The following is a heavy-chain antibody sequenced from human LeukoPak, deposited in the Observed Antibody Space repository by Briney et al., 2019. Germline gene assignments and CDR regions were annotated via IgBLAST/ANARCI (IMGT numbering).Heavy chain of an antibody. CDR2: INPNSGGT. CDR1: GYTFTGYY. V-gene: IGHV1-2*02. CDR3: ARGHSYGYNVDY. J-gene: IGHJ4*02. D-gene: IGHD5-18*01. Sequence: ASVKVSCKASGYTFTGYYMHWVRQAPGQGLEWMGWINPNSGGTNYAQKFQGRVTMTRDTSISTAYMELSRLRSDGTAVYYCARGHSYGYNVDYWGQGTLVTVSS.